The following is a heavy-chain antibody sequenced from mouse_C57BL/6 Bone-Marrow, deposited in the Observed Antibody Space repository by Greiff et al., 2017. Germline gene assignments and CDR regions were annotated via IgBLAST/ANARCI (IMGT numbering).Heavy chain of an antibody. CDR2: INPCSGYT. CDR3: AFYGSSAWFAY. J-gene: IGHJ3*01. Sequence: SGAELARPGASVKMSCKASGYTFTSYTMHWVKQRPGQGLEWIGYINPCSGYTQYNQKFKDKATLTADKSSSTAYMQLSSLTSEDSAVYYCAFYGSSAWFAYWGQGTLVTVSA. CDR1: GYTFTSYT. D-gene: IGHD1-1*01. V-gene: IGHV1-4*01.